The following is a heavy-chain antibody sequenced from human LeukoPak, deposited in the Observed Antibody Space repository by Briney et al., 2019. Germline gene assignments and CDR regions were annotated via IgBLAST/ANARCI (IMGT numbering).Heavy chain of an antibody. V-gene: IGHV1-18*01. CDR2: ISGHNGDV. CDR1: GYTFSDYG. D-gene: IGHD3-10*01. CDR3: ARYNSLLRGVTTSDY. Sequence: ASVKVSCKASGYTFSDYGITWVRQAPGQGLEWMGTISGHNGDVNYAPKFQGRVTMTTDTSTTTAYMELRSLRFDDTAVYYCARYNSLLRGVTTSDYWGQGTLVTVSS. J-gene: IGHJ4*02.